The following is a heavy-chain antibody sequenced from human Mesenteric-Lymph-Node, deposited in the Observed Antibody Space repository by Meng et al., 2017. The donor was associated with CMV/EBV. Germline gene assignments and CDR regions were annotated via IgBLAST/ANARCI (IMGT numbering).Heavy chain of an antibody. J-gene: IGHJ2*01. CDR2: INDSGGT. Sequence: VYGGSFSGHYWSWIRQPPGKGLEWIGDINDSGGTNYNPSLKSRSTISVDTSKKQFSLGLSSVTATDTAVYYCARKGIQLPNWYFDLWGRGTLVTVSS. V-gene: IGHV4-34*01. CDR3: ARKGIQLPNWYFDL. D-gene: IGHD2-2*01. CDR1: GGSFSGHY.